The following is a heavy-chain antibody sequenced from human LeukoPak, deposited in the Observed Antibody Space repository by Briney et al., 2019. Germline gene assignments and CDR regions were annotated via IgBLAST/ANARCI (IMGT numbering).Heavy chain of an antibody. Sequence: PGGSLRLSCAASGFTFSSYAMHWVRQAPGKGLEWVAFISYDGSNKYYADSVKGRFTISRDNSKNTLYLQMNSLRAEDTAVYYCARAPDYYDSSGYTYFQHWGQGTLVTVSS. V-gene: IGHV3-30-3*01. CDR2: ISYDGSNK. CDR3: ARAPDYYDSSGYTYFQH. D-gene: IGHD3-22*01. J-gene: IGHJ1*01. CDR1: GFTFSSYA.